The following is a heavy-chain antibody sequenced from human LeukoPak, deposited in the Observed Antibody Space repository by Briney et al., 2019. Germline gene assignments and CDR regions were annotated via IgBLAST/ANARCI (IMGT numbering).Heavy chain of an antibody. J-gene: IGHJ4*02. CDR3: ARGGSGSYYIDY. Sequence: PGGSLRLSCAASGFTFSSYAMSWVRQAPGKGLEWVSSISSSSSYIYYADSVKGRFTISRDNAKNSLYLQMNSLRAEDTAVYYCARGGSGSYYIDYWGQGTLVTVSS. CDR2: ISSSSSYI. CDR1: GFTFSSYA. D-gene: IGHD3-10*01. V-gene: IGHV3-21*01.